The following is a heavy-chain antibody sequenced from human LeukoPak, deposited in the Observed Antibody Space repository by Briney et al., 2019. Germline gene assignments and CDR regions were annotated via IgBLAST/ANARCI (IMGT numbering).Heavy chain of an antibody. J-gene: IGHJ6*02. CDR1: GFTFSSYW. CDR3: ARDRPDYGDYVLGYYYYGMDV. D-gene: IGHD4-17*01. Sequence: AGGSLRLSCAASGFTFSSYWMHWVRQAPGKGLVWVSRINSDGSSTSYADSVKGRFTISRDNAKNTLYLQMNSLRAEDTAVYYCARDRPDYGDYVLGYYYYGMDVWGQGTTVTVSS. CDR2: INSDGSST. V-gene: IGHV3-74*01.